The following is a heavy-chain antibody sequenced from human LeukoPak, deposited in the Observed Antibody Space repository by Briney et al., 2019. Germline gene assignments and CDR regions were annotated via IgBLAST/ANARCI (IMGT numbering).Heavy chain of an antibody. V-gene: IGHV3-21*01. CDR1: GFTFSSYA. J-gene: IGHJ4*02. Sequence: GGSLRLSCAASGFTFSSYAMSWVRQAPGKGLEWVSSISSSSSYIYYADSVKGRFTISRDNAKNSLYLQMNSLRAEDTAVYYCARDQGATTPFDYWGQGTLVTVSS. CDR3: ARDQGATTPFDY. D-gene: IGHD1-26*01. CDR2: ISSSSSYI.